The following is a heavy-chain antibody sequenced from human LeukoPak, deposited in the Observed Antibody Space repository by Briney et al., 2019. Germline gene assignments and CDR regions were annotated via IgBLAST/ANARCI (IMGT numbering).Heavy chain of an antibody. J-gene: IGHJ4*02. CDR1: GFTFSSYG. CDR2: ISYDGSNK. CDR3: AKDHLWSGYS. V-gene: IGHV3-30*18. Sequence: GGSLRLSCAASGFTFSSYGMHWVRQAPGKGLEWVALISYDGSNKYYADSAKGRFIISRDNSKNTLYLQMNSLRAEDTAVYYCAKDHLWSGYSWGQGTLVTVSS. D-gene: IGHD3-3*02.